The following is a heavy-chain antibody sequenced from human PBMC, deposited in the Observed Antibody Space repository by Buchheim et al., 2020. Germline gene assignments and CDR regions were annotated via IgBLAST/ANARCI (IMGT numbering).Heavy chain of an antibody. Sequence: EVQLLESGGGLVQPGGSLRLSCAASGFPFSSYAMSWVRQAPGKGLEWVSAISGSGGSTYYADPVRGRLTISRDNSKNTLSLQMNSMRAEDTAVYYCAKGQWELSTFDYWGRGTL. CDR1: GFPFSSYA. CDR2: ISGSGGST. D-gene: IGHD1-26*01. CDR3: AKGQWELSTFDY. J-gene: IGHJ4*02. V-gene: IGHV3-23*01.